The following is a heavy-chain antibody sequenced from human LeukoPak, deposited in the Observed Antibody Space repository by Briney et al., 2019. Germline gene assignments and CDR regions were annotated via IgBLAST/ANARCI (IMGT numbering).Heavy chain of an antibody. CDR2: ISAYSGNT. CDR1: GYTFTSYG. V-gene: IGHV1-18*01. D-gene: IGHD5-12*01. CDR3: ASGRKVGGYAGMYYFDY. J-gene: IGHJ4*02. Sequence: GASVKVSCKASGYTFTSYGISWVRQAPGQGLEWMGWISAYSGNTNYAQKLQGRVTMTTDTSTSTAYMELRSLRSDDTAVYYCASGRKVGGYAGMYYFDYWGQGTLVTVSS.